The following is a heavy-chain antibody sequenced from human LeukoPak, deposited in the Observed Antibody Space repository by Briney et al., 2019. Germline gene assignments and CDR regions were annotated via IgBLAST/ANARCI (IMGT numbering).Heavy chain of an antibody. D-gene: IGHD3-10*01. CDR1: GGSFSGYY. J-gene: IGHJ4*02. V-gene: IGHV4-34*01. Sequence: SETLSLTCAVYGGSFSGYYWSWIRQPPGKGLEWIGEINHNGSTNYNPSLKSRVTISVDTSKNQFSLKLSSVTAADTAVYYCARERKAYYYGSGSFYYFDYWGQGTLVTVSS. CDR3: ARERKAYYYGSGSFYYFDY. CDR2: INHNGST.